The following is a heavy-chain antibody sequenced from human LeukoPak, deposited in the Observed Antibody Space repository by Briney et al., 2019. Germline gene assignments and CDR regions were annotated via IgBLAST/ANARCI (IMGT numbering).Heavy chain of an antibody. V-gene: IGHV3-30*01. CDR2: ILYDGSNE. Sequence: GGSLRLSCPASGFTFSSYSMHWLRQAPGKGLEGVALILYDGSNEYYADSVKGRFTISRDNSKNTLFLQMNILRAEDTAVYYCARDPLSYWGHFDYWGQGTLVTVSS. J-gene: IGHJ4*02. D-gene: IGHD7-27*01. CDR3: ARDPLSYWGHFDY. CDR1: GFTFSSYS.